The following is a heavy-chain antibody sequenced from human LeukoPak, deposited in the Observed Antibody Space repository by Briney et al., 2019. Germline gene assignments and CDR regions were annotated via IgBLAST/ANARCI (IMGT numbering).Heavy chain of an antibody. J-gene: IGHJ5*02. V-gene: IGHV4-59*08. D-gene: IGHD6-13*01. CDR2: IYYSGST. CDR1: GGSISSYY. Sequence: PSETLSLTCTVSGGSISSYYWSWIRQPPGKGLEWIGYIYYSGSTNYNPSLKSRVTISVDTSKNQFSLKLSSVTAADTAVYYCARVYLAAAGPNWFDPWGQGTLVTVSS. CDR3: ARVYLAAAGPNWFDP.